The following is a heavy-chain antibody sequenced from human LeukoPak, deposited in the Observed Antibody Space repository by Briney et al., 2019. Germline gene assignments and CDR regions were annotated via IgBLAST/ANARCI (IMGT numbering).Heavy chain of an antibody. Sequence: ASVKVSCKASGYTSTSYGISWVRQAPGQGLEWMGRIIPILGIANYAQKFQGRVTITADKSTSTAYMELSSLRSEDTAVYYCAGATYYYGSGSTKFDYWGQGTLVTVSS. D-gene: IGHD3-10*01. CDR3: AGATYYYGSGSTKFDY. CDR1: GYTSTSYG. CDR2: IIPILGIA. V-gene: IGHV1-69*04. J-gene: IGHJ4*02.